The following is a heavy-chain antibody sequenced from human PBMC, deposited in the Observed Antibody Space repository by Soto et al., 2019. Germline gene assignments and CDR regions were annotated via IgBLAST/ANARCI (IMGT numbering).Heavy chain of an antibody. V-gene: IGHV4-4*07. Sequence: PSETLSLTVTVSGCAISNYYWGWIRQPAGKGLEWIGRIYNSGSTKYNPSLKSRVTMSDDTSKNQFSLNLISVTAADTAVYYCARSGGSFNLDYWGLGTLVTVSS. CDR3: ARSGGSFNLDY. J-gene: IGHJ4*02. CDR1: GCAISNYY. D-gene: IGHD1-26*01. CDR2: IYNSGST.